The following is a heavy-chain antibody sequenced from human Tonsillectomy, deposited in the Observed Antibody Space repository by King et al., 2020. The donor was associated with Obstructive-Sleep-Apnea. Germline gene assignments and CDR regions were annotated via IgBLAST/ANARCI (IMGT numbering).Heavy chain of an antibody. V-gene: IGHV3-30*18. D-gene: IGHD2-2*01. CDR3: AKGIVVVPAAPLDY. J-gene: IGHJ4*02. CDR2: ISYDGSNK. CDR1: GFTFSSYG. Sequence: VQLVESGGGVVQPGRSLRLSCAASGFTFSSYGMHWVRQAPGKGLEWVAGISYDGSNKYYADSVKGRFTISRDNSKNTLYLQMNSLRAEDTAVYYCAKGIVVVPAAPLDYWGQGTLVTVSS.